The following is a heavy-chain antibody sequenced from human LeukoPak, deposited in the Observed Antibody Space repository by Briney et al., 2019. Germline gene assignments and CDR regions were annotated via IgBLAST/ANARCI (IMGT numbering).Heavy chain of an antibody. Sequence: GGSLRLSCAASGFTFSSYSMNWVRQAPGKGLEWVSSISSSSSYIYYADSVKGRFTIFRDNAKNSLYLQMNSLRAEDTAVYYCARREAVAGAEYFQHWGQGTLVTVSS. CDR2: ISSSSSYI. J-gene: IGHJ1*01. V-gene: IGHV3-21*01. D-gene: IGHD6-19*01. CDR1: GFTFSSYS. CDR3: ARREAVAGAEYFQH.